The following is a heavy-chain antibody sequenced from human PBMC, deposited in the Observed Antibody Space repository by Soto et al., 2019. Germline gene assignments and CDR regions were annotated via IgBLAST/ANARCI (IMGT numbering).Heavy chain of an antibody. CDR1: GGSISSSSYY. V-gene: IGHV4-39*01. CDR2: IYFSGTT. Sequence: PETLSLTCTVSGGSISSSSYYWAWIRQPPGEGLEWIGSIYFSGTTFYNPSLKTRVTISRDTSKNQFSLKLNSVTAADTAVYYCARRLIVATIDYWGQGTLVTVSS. CDR3: ARRLIVATIDY. J-gene: IGHJ4*02. D-gene: IGHD5-12*01.